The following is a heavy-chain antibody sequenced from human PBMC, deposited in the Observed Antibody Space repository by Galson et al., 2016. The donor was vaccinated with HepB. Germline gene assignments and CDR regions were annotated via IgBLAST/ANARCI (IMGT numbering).Heavy chain of an antibody. V-gene: IGHV3-11*06. D-gene: IGHD1-26*01. CDR2: TSSTGHT. CDR1: GFTFSDYY. CDR3: ARGGSYYGYFDY. J-gene: IGHJ4*02. Sequence: SLRLSCAASGFTFSDYYISWIRQAPGKGLEWLSYTSSTGHTNHADSIKGRFTISRDNAKNSPFLQMDSLRAEDTAVYYCARGGSYYGYFDYWGQGTLVTVSS.